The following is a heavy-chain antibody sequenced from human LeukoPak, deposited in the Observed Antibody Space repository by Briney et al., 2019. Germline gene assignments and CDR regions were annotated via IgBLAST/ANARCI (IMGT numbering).Heavy chain of an antibody. CDR1: GFTFSGHW. CDR3: ARWVGDGYDY. J-gene: IGHJ4*02. Sequence: GGSLRLSCAASGFTFSGHWMSWARQAPAKGLEWVANIKQDGSDKHYVDSVKGRFTISRDNAKNSLYLEMNSLRPEDTAVYYCARWVGDGYDYWGLGTLVTVSS. D-gene: IGHD5-24*01. V-gene: IGHV3-7*01. CDR2: IKQDGSDK.